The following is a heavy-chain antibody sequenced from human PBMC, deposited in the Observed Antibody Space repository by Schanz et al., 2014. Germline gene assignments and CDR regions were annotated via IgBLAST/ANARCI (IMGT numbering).Heavy chain of an antibody. D-gene: IGHD5-12*01. J-gene: IGHJ4*02. V-gene: IGHV1-3*04. Sequence: QVQLVQSGAEVKRPGASVKVSCKASEYSFTSYSMHWVRQAPGQRLEWMGWINTDSGDAKYSQNCQGRVTITRDTSASTAYMELSSLRSEDTAVYSCARGIGGYGANNYFDYWGQGTLVTVSS. CDR3: ARGIGGYGANNYFDY. CDR1: EYSFTSYS. CDR2: INTDSGDA.